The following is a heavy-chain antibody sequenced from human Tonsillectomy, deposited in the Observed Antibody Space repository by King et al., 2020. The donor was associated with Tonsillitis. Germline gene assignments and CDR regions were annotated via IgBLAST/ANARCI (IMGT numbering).Heavy chain of an antibody. CDR2: IYYSGST. CDR3: ARDEGSSWYYDNNRWYFDL. J-gene: IGHJ2*01. V-gene: IGHV4-59*01. CDR1: GGSISSYY. Sequence: QLQESGPGLVKPSETLSLTCTVSGGSISSYYWSWIRQPPGKGLEWIGYIYYSGSTNYNPSLKSRVTISVDTYKNQYSLKLSSVTAADTAVYDCARDEGSSWYYDNNRWYFDLRGRGTLVTVS. D-gene: IGHD6-13*01.